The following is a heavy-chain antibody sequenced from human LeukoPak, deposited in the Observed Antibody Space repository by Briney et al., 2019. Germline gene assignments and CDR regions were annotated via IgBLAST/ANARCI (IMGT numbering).Heavy chain of an antibody. CDR2: INHSGST. Sequence: SETLSLTCAVYGGSFSGYYWSWIRQPPGKGLEWIGEINHSGSTNYNPSLKSRVTISVDTSKNQFSLKLSSVTAADTAVYYCARGRNGSGTFDYWGQGTLVTVFS. J-gene: IGHJ4*02. CDR3: ARGRNGSGTFDY. V-gene: IGHV4-34*01. CDR1: GGSFSGYY. D-gene: IGHD3-10*01.